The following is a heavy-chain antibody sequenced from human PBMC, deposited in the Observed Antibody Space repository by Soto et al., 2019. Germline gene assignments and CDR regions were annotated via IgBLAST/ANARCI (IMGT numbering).Heavy chain of an antibody. D-gene: IGHD2-21*01. J-gene: IGHJ5*02. CDR3: ARHWIAGSSIP. CDR1: GDSISSSSQY. V-gene: IGHV4-39*01. CDR2: IHYSGTS. Sequence: SETLSLTCSVSGDSISSSSQYWGWIRQPPGKGLEWTGSIHYSGTSYYNPSLKSRVTIFVDTSKNQLSLKLSSVTAADTAVYYCARHWIAGSSIPWGQGTLVTVS.